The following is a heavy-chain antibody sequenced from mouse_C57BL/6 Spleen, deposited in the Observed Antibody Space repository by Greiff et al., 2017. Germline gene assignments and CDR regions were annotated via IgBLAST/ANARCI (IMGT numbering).Heavy chain of an antibody. V-gene: IGHV1-69*01. Sequence: QVQLQQPGAELVMPGASVKLSCKASGYTFTSYWMHWVKQRPGQGLEWIGEIDPSDSYTNYNQKFKGKSTLTVDKSSSTAYMQLSSLTSEDSAVYDCARGVILPDVWGTGTTVTVAS. CDR2: IDPSDSYT. J-gene: IGHJ1*03. D-gene: IGHD2-13*01. CDR3: ARGVILPDV. CDR1: GYTFTSYW.